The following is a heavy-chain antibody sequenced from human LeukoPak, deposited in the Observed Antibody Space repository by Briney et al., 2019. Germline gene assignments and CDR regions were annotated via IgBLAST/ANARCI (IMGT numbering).Heavy chain of an antibody. CDR2: INHSGST. Sequence: SETLSLTCAVYGGSFRGYYWSWIRQPPGKGLEWIGEINHSGSTNYNPSLKSRVTISVDTSKNQFSLKLSSVTAADTAVYYCARGTAGGFDYWGQGTLVTVSS. V-gene: IGHV4-34*01. CDR1: GGSFRGYY. CDR3: ARGTAGGFDY. J-gene: IGHJ4*02.